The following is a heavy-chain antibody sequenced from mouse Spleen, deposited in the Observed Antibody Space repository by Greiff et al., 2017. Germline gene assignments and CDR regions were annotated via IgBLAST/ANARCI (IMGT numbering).Heavy chain of an antibody. Sequence: VQVVESGPELVKPGASVKLSCKASGYTFTSYDINWVKQRPGQGLEWIGWIYPRDGSTKYNEKFKGKATLTVDTSSSTAYMELHSLTSEDSAVYFCARSRIYYGYDEYYFDYWGQGTTRTVSS. J-gene: IGHJ2*01. CDR3: ARSRIYYGYDEYYFDY. V-gene: IGHV1-85*01. CDR1: GYTFTSYD. CDR2: IYPRDGST. D-gene: IGHD2-2*01.